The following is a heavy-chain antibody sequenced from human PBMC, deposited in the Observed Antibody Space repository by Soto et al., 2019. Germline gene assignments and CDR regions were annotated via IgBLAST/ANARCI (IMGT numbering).Heavy chain of an antibody. V-gene: IGHV3-30*03. D-gene: IGHD2-15*01. CDR3: AVGYCSGGHWCYLDH. CDR2: ISYDGRNK. J-gene: IGHJ4*02. Sequence: QVQLVESGGGVVQPGRSLRLSCAASGTTFSDYGMHWVRQAPGKGLEWVAGISYDGRNKYYADSVKGRFTISRDNSKNTLYLQMNSLRPGDTAVFYCAVGYCSGGHWCYLDHWGPGALVTVS. CDR1: GTTFSDYG.